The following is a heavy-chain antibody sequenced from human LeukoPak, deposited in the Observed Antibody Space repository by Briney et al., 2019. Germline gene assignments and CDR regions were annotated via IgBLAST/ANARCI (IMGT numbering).Heavy chain of an antibody. CDR2: IYYTGVT. D-gene: IGHD2-2*03. CDR1: GGSITSGGYF. V-gene: IGHV4-31*03. J-gene: IGHJ6*02. Sequence: SQTLSLTCTVPGGSITSGGYFWSWIRQHPGKGLEWIGDIYYTGVTYYNPSLKSRVTISIDTSQNQFSLKLTSVTAADTAVYYCARDRGSDGYCSSTSCEYYYYGMDVWGQGTTVTVSS. CDR3: ARDRGSDGYCSSTSCEYYYYGMDV.